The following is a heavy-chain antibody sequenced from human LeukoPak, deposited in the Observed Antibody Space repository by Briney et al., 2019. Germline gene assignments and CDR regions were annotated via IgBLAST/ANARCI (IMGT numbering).Heavy chain of an antibody. D-gene: IGHD3-10*01. V-gene: IGHV3-23*01. CDR2: ISGGGGNT. CDR3: AGASDYYGSGSYDNY. Sequence: GGSLRLSCAASKFAFSSYAMSWVRQAPGKGLEWVSAISGGGGNTYYADSVKGRFIISRDNSRNMLYLQMNSLRAEDTAVYYCAGASDYYGSGSYDNYWGQGTLVTVSS. CDR1: KFAFSSYA. J-gene: IGHJ4*02.